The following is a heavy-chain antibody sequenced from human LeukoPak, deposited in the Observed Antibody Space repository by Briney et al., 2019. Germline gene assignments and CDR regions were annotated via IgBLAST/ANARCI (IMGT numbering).Heavy chain of an antibody. CDR3: TSCYTNFYYYMDV. CDR1: GGSISSSSYY. V-gene: IGHV4-39*01. J-gene: IGHJ6*03. Sequence: SETLSLTCTVSGGSISSSSYYWGWLRQPPGKGLEWIGSIYYSGSTYYNPSLKSRVTISVDTSKNQFSLKLSSVTAADTAVYYCTSCYTNFYYYMDVWGKGTTVTVSS. CDR2: IYYSGST. D-gene: IGHD2-2*02.